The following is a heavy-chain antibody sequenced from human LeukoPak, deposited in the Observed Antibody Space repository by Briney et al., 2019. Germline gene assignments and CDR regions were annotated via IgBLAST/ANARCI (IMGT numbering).Heavy chain of an antibody. J-gene: IGHJ5*02. CDR2: INHSGST. CDR3: ARPTRKYCSGGSCPKGWFDP. D-gene: IGHD2-15*01. Sequence: PSETLSLTCAVYGGSFSGYYWSWIRQPPGKGLEWIGEINHSGSTNYNPSLKSRVTISVDTSKNQFSLKLSSVTAADTAAYYCARPTRKYCSGGSCPKGWFDPWGQGTLVTVSS. V-gene: IGHV4-34*01. CDR1: GGSFSGYY.